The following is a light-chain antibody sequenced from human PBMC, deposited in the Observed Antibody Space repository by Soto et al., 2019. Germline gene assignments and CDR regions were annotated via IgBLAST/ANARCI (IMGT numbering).Light chain of an antibody. CDR2: DAS. V-gene: IGKV1-5*01. CDR3: QQYNSYSLP. Sequence: DVQMTQSPSTLSASEGDRVTITCRASQSISSWLAWYQQKPGKAPKLLIYDASSLESGVPSRFSGSGSGTEFTLTISSLQPDDFATYYCQQYNSYSLPFGGGTKVDVK. J-gene: IGKJ4*01. CDR1: QSISSW.